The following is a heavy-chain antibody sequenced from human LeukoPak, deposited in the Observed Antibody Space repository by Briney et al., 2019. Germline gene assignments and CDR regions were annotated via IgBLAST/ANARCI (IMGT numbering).Heavy chain of an antibody. Sequence: GGSLRLSCATFGFALSDYWMTWVRQVPGKGLEWVANINREGNEKYYVDSVKGRFTISRDNAKNSVDLQMDSLRVEDTAVYYCARVGTWELQRVFDFWGQGTLVTVSS. D-gene: IGHD1-26*01. CDR1: GFALSDYW. CDR3: ARVGTWELQRVFDF. V-gene: IGHV3-7*01. J-gene: IGHJ4*02. CDR2: INREGNEK.